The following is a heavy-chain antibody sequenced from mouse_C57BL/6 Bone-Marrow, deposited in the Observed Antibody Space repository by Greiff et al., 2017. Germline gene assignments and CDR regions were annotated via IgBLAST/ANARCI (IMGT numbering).Heavy chain of an antibody. V-gene: IGHV1-52*01. J-gene: IGHJ3*01. D-gene: IGHD2-3*01. CDR3: ARSDRDDGYYSAWFAY. CDR1: GYTFTSYW. CDR2: IDPSDSET. Sequence: QVQLQQPGAELVRPGSSVKLSCKASGYTFTSYWMHWVKQRPIQGLEWIGNIDPSDSETHYNQKFKDKATLTVDKSSSTAYMQISSLTAEDSAVYYCARSDRDDGYYSAWFAYWGQGTLVTVSA.